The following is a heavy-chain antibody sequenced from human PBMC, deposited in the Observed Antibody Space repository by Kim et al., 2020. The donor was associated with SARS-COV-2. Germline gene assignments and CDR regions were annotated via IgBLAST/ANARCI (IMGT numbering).Heavy chain of an antibody. Sequence: SETLSLTCSVSGGSISSGGYYWSWIRQHPGKGLEWIGYIYYSGSTYYNPSLKSRVTISVDTSKNQFSLKLSSVTAADTAVYYCARLQAAAGIYDYYYYMDGWGGGTKVAVSS. CDR2: IYYSGST. D-gene: IGHD6-13*01. J-gene: IGHJ6*03. CDR3: ARLQAAAGIYDYYYYMDG. V-gene: IGHV4-31*03. CDR1: GGSISSGGYY.